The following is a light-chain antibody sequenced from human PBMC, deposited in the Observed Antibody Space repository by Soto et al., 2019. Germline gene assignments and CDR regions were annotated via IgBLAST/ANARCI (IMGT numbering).Light chain of an antibody. CDR1: QSLLHRNGYNY. Sequence: DIVMTQSPLSLPVTPGEPASMSCRSSQSLLHRNGYNYLERYVQKPGQASHLLIFLASNRASGGPDRFSGSGSGTDFTLKISRVEPEDVGVYYCMKALSSKYTFGQGTKLEI. CDR2: LAS. V-gene: IGKV2-28*01. CDR3: MKALSSKYT. J-gene: IGKJ2*01.